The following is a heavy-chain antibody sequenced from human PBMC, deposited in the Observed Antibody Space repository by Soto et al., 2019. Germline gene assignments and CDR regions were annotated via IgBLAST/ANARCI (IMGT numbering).Heavy chain of an antibody. D-gene: IGHD6-13*01. Sequence: EVELLESGGGLVQPGGSLRLSCAASGFTFSSYAMSWVRQAPGKGLEWVSAISGSGGSTYYADSVKGRFTISRDNSKNTLYLQMNSLRAEDTAVYYCAKDRAAAGIVLDYWGQGTLVTVSS. V-gene: IGHV3-23*01. CDR2: ISGSGGST. CDR3: AKDRAAAGIVLDY. J-gene: IGHJ4*02. CDR1: GFTFSSYA.